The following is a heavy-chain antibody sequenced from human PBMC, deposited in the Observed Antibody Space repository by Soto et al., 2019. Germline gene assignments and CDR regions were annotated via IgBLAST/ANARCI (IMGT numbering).Heavy chain of an antibody. D-gene: IGHD3-22*01. CDR3: AIATPPYYYDSSGYYFDY. J-gene: IGHJ4*02. V-gene: IGHV4-30-2*01. CDR1: GGSISSGGYS. Sequence: SETLSLTCAVSGGSISSGGYSWSWIRQPPGKGLEWIGYIYHRGSTYYNPSLKSRVTISVDRSKNQFSLKLSSVTAADTAVYYCAIATPPYYYDSSGYYFDYWGQGTLVTVSS. CDR2: IYHRGST.